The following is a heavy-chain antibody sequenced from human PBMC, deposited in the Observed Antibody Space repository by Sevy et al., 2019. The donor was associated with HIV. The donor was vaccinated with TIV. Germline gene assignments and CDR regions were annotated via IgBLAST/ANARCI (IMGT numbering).Heavy chain of an antibody. D-gene: IGHD3-16*01. V-gene: IGHV4-30-4*01. Sequence: SETLSLTCTVSGGSISSGDYYWSWIRQPPGKGLEWIGYIYYSGSTYYNPSLKSRVTISVDTSKNQFSLKLSSVTAADTAVYYCARGAQLEPLISLCYGYWGQGTLVTVSS. CDR2: IYYSGST. CDR3: ARGAQLEPLISLCYGY. J-gene: IGHJ4*02. CDR1: GGSISSGDYY.